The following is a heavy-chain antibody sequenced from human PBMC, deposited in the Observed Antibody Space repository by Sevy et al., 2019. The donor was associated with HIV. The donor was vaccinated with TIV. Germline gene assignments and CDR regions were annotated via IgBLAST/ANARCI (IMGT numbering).Heavy chain of an antibody. D-gene: IGHD3-10*01. J-gene: IGHJ4*02. Sequence: GGSLRLSCAASGFTFSNYGMHWVRQAPGKGLEWVAVIWYDGINRYYADSVKGRFTISRDNSKNTPYLQMNSLRAEDTAVYYCARDNLLPIMVSMVRGALSYYFDYWGQGTLVTVSS. V-gene: IGHV3-33*01. CDR1: GFTFSNYG. CDR3: ARDNLLPIMVSMVRGALSYYFDY. CDR2: IWYDGINR.